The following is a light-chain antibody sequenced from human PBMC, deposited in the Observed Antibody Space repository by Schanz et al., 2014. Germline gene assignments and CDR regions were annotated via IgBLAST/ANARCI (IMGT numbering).Light chain of an antibody. CDR3: QQFGASPFT. V-gene: IGKV3-20*01. Sequence: EIVLTQSPDTLSLSPGERATLSCKASQSVNGRFLAWYQQKPGQAPRLLIYNASKRATGIPERFSGSGSGTDFSLTISRLEPEDFAVYFCQQFGASPFTFGAGSKVEIK. CDR1: QSVNGRF. J-gene: IGKJ4*01. CDR2: NAS.